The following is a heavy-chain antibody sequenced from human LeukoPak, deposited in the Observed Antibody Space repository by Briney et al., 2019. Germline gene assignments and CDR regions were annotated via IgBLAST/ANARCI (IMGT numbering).Heavy chain of an antibody. CDR1: GDSIGTSSYY. J-gene: IGHJ3*02. CDR3: ARVPSYHTYYYGSGSYYNVHSGAFDI. D-gene: IGHD3-10*01. Sequence: PSETLSLTCTVSGDSIGTSSYYWGWIRQPPGKGLEWIGSIFYSGSTYYNPSLKSRVSISLDISKNQFYLKLSSVTAADTAVYYCARVPSYHTYYYGSGSYYNVHSGAFDIWGQGTMVTVSS. V-gene: IGHV4-39*07. CDR2: IFYSGST.